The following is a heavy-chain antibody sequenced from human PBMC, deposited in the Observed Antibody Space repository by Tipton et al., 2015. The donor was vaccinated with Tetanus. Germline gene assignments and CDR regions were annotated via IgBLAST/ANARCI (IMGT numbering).Heavy chain of an antibody. J-gene: IGHJ4*02. CDR3: ARDQGYGDYGFDY. D-gene: IGHD4-17*01. V-gene: IGHV3-23*01. CDR2: ISGSGGST. CDR1: GFTFSGYA. Sequence: SLRLSCAASGFTFSGYAMSWVRQAPGKGLEWVSGISGSGGSTYYADSVKGRFTISRDKSKNTLYLQMNSLRAEDTAVYYCARDQGYGDYGFDYWGQGTLVTVSS.